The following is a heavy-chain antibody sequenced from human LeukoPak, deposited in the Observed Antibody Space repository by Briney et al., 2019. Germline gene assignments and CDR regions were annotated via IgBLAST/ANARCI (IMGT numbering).Heavy chain of an antibody. CDR2: ISAYNGNT. J-gene: IGHJ4*02. V-gene: IGHV1-18*01. D-gene: IGHD6-19*01. CDR1: GYTFTSYG. Sequence: ASVNLSCQASGYTFTSYGISWVRQAPGQGLEWMGWISAYNGNTNYTQKLQGRLTMNTDTSTSTAYMELRSLRSDDTAVYYCARDRGSGWFIYWGQGTLVTVSS. CDR3: ARDRGSGWFIY.